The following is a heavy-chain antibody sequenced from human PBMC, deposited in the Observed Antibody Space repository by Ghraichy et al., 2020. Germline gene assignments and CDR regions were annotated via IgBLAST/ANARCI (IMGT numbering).Heavy chain of an antibody. J-gene: IGHJ4*02. Sequence: SETLSLTCTVSGGSISSYYWSWIRQPAGKGLEWIGRIYTSGSTNYNPSLKSRVTMSVDTSKNQFSLKLSSVTAADTAVYYCAAVVVAASYLHRHFDYWGQGTLVTVSS. CDR1: GGSISSYY. CDR3: AAVVVAASYLHRHFDY. D-gene: IGHD2-15*01. CDR2: IYTSGST. V-gene: IGHV4-4*07.